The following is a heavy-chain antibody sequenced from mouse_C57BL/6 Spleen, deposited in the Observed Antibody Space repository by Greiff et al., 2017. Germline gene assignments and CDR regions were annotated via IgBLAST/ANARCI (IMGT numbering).Heavy chain of an antibody. CDR1: GFSFTSYG. D-gene: IGHD3-1*01. CDR3: ARQLWAMDY. V-gene: IGHV2-2*01. J-gene: IGHJ4*01. Sequence: VQLQQPGPGLVQPSQSLSITCTVSGFSFTSYGVHWVRQSPGKGLEWLGVIWRGGSTDNNAAFISRLSISKDNSKSQVCFKMNSLQADDTAIYYCARQLWAMDYWGQGTSVTVSS. CDR2: IWRGGST.